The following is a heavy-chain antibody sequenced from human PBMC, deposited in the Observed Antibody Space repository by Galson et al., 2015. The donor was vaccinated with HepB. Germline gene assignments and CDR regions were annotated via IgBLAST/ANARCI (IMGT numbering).Heavy chain of an antibody. D-gene: IGHD3-22*01. CDR1: GGTFSSYT. Sequence: SVKVSCKASGGTFSSYTISWVRQAPGQGLEWMGGIIPIFGTANYAQKFQGRVTITADDSTSTVYMELSSLRSEDTAVYYCATWDHYDSSGYYTVLDYWGQGTLVTVSS. J-gene: IGHJ4*02. V-gene: IGHV1-69*13. CDR2: IIPIFGTA. CDR3: ATWDHYDSSGYYTVLDY.